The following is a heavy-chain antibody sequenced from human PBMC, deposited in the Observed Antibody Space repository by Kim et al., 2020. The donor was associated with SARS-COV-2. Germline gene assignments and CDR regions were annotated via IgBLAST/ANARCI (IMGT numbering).Heavy chain of an antibody. V-gene: IGHV3-74*01. Sequence: GGSLRLSCAASGLTSSPYWMNWVRQAPGKGLVWVSRISLDGRTTDYADNVKGRFTISRDNAKNTVYLHMHSLTGDDTAVYYCATRDGYTSGRDYWGPGTL. CDR3: ATRDGYTSGRDY. CDR2: ISLDGRTT. J-gene: IGHJ4*02. CDR1: GLTSSPYW. D-gene: IGHD5-12*01.